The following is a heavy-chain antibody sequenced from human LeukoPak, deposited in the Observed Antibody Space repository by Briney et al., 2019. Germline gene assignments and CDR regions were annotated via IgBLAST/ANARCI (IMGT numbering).Heavy chain of an antibody. CDR3: AKRGATDWYHLDAFDI. Sequence: GESLKISCKASGYSFTTYWIGWVRQMPGKGLEWMGIIYPGDSDTRYSPSFQGQVTISADKSITIAYLQWSSLKASDTAMYYCAKRGATDWYHLDAFDIWGQGTMVTVSS. CDR2: IYPGDSDT. J-gene: IGHJ3*02. D-gene: IGHD3-9*01. CDR1: GYSFTTYW. V-gene: IGHV5-51*01.